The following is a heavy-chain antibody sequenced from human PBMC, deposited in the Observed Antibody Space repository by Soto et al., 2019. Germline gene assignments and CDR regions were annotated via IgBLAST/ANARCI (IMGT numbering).Heavy chain of an antibody. V-gene: IGHV1-69*01. Sequence: HVQLVQSGAEVKKPGSAVKVSCRASGGTFNRHAISWVRQAPGQGLEWMGGIIPMLNKVKYVEKLQGRVTITADESTTTVYMELRGLTSEDTAVYVCARDQGGARGYSGYDAFDYWGQGTLVTVSS. CDR1: GGTFNRHA. CDR3: ARDQGGARGYSGYDAFDY. D-gene: IGHD5-12*01. CDR2: IIPMLNKV. J-gene: IGHJ4*02.